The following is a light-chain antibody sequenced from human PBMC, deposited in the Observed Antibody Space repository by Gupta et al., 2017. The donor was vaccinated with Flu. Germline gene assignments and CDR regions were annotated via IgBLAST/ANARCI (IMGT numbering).Light chain of an antibody. Sequence: EVVMTQSPATLSVSPGERATLSCRASQSISSNLAWYQQKPGQAPRLHIYAASTRATGIPARFSGSGSGTDFTLTISSLQSEDFAVYYCQQYNNWLFGGGTKVEIK. CDR1: QSISSN. CDR2: AAS. V-gene: IGKV3-15*01. CDR3: QQYNNWL. J-gene: IGKJ4*01.